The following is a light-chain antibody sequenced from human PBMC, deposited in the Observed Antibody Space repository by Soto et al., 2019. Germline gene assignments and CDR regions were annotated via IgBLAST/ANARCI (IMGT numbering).Light chain of an antibody. Sequence: QSALTQPRSVSGSPGQSVTISCTGTSSDVGGYEYVSWYQQHPGKAPKVMIYDVSERPSGVPDRFSGYKSGNTASLTISGLQAEDEADYYCCSYAGSYSYVFVTGTQLTVL. CDR2: DVS. V-gene: IGLV2-11*01. J-gene: IGLJ1*01. CDR3: CSYAGSYSYV. CDR1: SSDVGGYEY.